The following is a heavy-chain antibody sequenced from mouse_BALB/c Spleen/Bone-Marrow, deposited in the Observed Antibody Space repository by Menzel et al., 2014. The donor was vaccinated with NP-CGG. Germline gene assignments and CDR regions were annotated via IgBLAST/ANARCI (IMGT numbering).Heavy chain of an antibody. J-gene: IGHJ4*01. CDR2: ISSGSSTI. CDR1: GFTFSSFG. V-gene: IGHV5-17*02. D-gene: IGHD2-1*01. Sequence: EVKAVESGGGLLQPGGSRKLSCSASGFTFSSFGMHWVRQAPEKGLEWVAYISSGSSTIYYADTMKGRFTISRVNPKNNLFLQMPSLRSEDTAMYYCARCRRDYGNIRRGYAMGYWGQGTSVTVSS. CDR3: ARCRRDYGNIRRGYAMGY.